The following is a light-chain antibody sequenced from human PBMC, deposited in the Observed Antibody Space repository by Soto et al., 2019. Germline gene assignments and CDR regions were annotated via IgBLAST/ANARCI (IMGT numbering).Light chain of an antibody. CDR1: SSDVGGSDH. V-gene: IGLV2-14*03. CDR3: SSYSTTNTLV. J-gene: IGLJ1*01. Sequence: QLVLTQPASVSGSPGQSVTISCTGASSDVGGSDHVSWYQQHPGKAPKLILYEVNNRPSGVSNRFSGSKSGNTASLIISGLQADDEAEYFCSSYSTTNTLVFGSGTKLTVL. CDR2: EVN.